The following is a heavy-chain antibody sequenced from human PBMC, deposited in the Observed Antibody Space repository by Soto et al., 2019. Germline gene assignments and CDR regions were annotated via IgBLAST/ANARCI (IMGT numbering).Heavy chain of an antibody. Sequence: ASVKVSCKASGYTFTSYGISWVRQAPGQGLEWMGWISAYNGNTNYAQKLQGRVTMTTDTSTSTAYMELRSLRSDDTAVYYCARDWYYYDSSGYPPSYWGQGTLVTVSS. J-gene: IGHJ4*02. V-gene: IGHV1-18*01. CDR1: GYTFTSYG. CDR3: ARDWYYYDSSGYPPSY. D-gene: IGHD3-22*01. CDR2: ISAYNGNT.